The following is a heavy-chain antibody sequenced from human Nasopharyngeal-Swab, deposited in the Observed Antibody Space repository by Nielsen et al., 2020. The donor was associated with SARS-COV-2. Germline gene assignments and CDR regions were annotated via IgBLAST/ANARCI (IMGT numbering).Heavy chain of an antibody. Sequence: GESLKISCAASGFTFSSYGMHWVRQAPGKGLEWVAVIRYDGSNKYYADSVKGRFTISRDNSKNTLYLQMNSLRAEDTAVYYCARDLEPTGTGGVSYWGQGTLVTVSS. D-gene: IGHD1-1*01. V-gene: IGHV3-33*08. J-gene: IGHJ4*02. CDR1: GFTFSSYG. CDR3: ARDLEPTGTGGVSY. CDR2: IRYDGSNK.